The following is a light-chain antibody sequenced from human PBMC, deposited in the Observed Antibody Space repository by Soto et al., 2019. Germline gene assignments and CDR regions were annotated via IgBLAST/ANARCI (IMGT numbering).Light chain of an antibody. CDR2: GAS. J-gene: IGKJ1*01. CDR3: QQYGGPPWT. V-gene: IGKV3-20*01. CDR1: QSVSSSW. Sequence: DIVLTQSPGTLSLSPGERATLSCRASQSVSSSWLAWYQQKPGQAPRLLIYGASSRATGVLDRFSGSGSGTDFTLTITRLEPEDSAVFYCQQYGGPPWTFGQGTKVDIK.